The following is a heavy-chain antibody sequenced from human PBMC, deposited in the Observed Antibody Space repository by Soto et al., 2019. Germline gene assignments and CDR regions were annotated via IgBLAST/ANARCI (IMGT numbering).Heavy chain of an antibody. CDR3: AKAGSSGSYYADWFDP. V-gene: IGHV3-23*01. Sequence: GGSLRLSCAASGFTFSSYAMSWVRQAPGKGPEWVSAISGSGGSTYYADSVKGRFTISRDNSKNTLYLQMNSLRAEDTAVYYCAKAGSSGSYYADWFDPWGQGTLVTVSS. D-gene: IGHD1-26*01. CDR2: ISGSGGST. CDR1: GFTFSSYA. J-gene: IGHJ5*02.